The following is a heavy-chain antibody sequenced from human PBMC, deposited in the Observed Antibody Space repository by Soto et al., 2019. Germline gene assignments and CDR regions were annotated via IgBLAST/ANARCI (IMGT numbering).Heavy chain of an antibody. V-gene: IGHV3-74*01. J-gene: IGHJ4*02. CDR1: EFTFSSYG. D-gene: IGHD6-19*01. Sequence: EVQLVESGGDLVQPGGSRKLSFAASEFTFSSYGMNWAGKPPGKGLVGVSRINREGSSTSYADSVKGRFTISRDNAKNTLYLQMNSLRAEDTAVYYCARGERYSSGWSKYWGQGTLVTVSS. CDR2: INREGSST. CDR3: ARGERYSSGWSKY.